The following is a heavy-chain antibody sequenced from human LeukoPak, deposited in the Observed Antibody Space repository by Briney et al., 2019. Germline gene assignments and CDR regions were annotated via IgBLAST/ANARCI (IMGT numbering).Heavy chain of an antibody. J-gene: IGHJ5*02. CDR2: MNPNSGNT. CDR3: ARDHSSSWYDP. CDR1: GYTFTSYD. Sequence: ASVKVSCEASGYTFTSYDINWVRQATEQGLEWMGWMNPNSGNTGYAQKFQGRVTMTRNTSISTAYMELSSLRSEDTAVYYCARDHSSSWYDPWGQGTLVTVSS. V-gene: IGHV1-8*01. D-gene: IGHD6-13*01.